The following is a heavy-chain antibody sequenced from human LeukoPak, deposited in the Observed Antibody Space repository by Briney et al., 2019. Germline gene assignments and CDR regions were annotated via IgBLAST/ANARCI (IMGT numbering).Heavy chain of an antibody. CDR2: ISRSTNTI. J-gene: IGHJ4*02. CDR1: GFTFSSYS. D-gene: IGHD3-22*01. CDR3: ARAPYDSNGYFLYYFDY. Sequence: PGGSLRLSCAASGFTFSSYSMTWVRQAPGKGLEWVSHISRSTNTIYYADSVKGRFTISRDNAKNSLYLQMNNLRAEDTAVYYCARAPYDSNGYFLYYFDYWGQGTLVAVSS. V-gene: IGHV3-48*01.